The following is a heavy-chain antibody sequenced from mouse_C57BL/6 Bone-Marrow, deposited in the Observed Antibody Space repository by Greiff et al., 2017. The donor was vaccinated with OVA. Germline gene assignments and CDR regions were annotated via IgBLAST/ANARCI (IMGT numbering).Heavy chain of an antibody. CDR1: GYTFTSYW. CDR3: VCYFAY. Sequence: QVQLQQSGAELVKPGASVKLSCKASGYTFTSYWMHWVKQRPGQGLEWIGMIYPSSGSTNYNEKFKGKATLTADKSTRTAYEQLSSLTSEDSAVYYCVCYFAYWGQGTLVTVSA. CDR2: IYPSSGST. J-gene: IGHJ3*01. D-gene: IGHD6-1*01. V-gene: IGHV1-64*01.